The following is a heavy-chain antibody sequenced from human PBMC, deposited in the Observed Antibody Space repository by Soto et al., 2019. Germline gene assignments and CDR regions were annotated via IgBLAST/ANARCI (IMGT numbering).Heavy chain of an antibody. V-gene: IGHV1-18*01. J-gene: IGHJ4*02. CDR3: ARVDLGDFDF. Sequence: VLLMQSGAEVKKTGASVKVSCKASGYTLNTYGISWVRQAPGQGLEWMGWISAYNRNTNYAQKFQGTVTTTTDTPMSTAYMELRSLRSGDTAVYYCARVDLGDFDFWGQGTLVTVSS. CDR1: GYTLNTYG. CDR2: ISAYNRNT. D-gene: IGHD3-16*01.